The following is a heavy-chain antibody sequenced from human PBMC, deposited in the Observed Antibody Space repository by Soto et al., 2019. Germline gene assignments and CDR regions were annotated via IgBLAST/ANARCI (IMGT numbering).Heavy chain of an antibody. J-gene: IGHJ4*02. CDR3: ASHYDSGGYYYRGLDY. Sequence: QVQLVQSGAEVKKPGSSVKVSCKASGGTFNSYAISWVRQAPGQGLEWMGGIIAIFGTADYAQKFQGSVTITAVESTSTAYMELSSLRSEDTAVYYCASHYDSGGYYYRGLDYWGQGTLVTVSS. CDR2: IIAIFGTA. D-gene: IGHD3-22*01. V-gene: IGHV1-69*12. CDR1: GGTFNSYA.